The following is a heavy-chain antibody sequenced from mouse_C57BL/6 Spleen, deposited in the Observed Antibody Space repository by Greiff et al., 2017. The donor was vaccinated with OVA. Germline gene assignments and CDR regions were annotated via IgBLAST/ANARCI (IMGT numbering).Heavy chain of an antibody. CDR2: IDPSDSYT. CDR3: ARKIDYGSSPAWFAY. D-gene: IGHD1-1*01. Sequence: QVQLQQPGAELVKPGASVRLSCKASGYTFTSYWMQWVKQRPGQGLEWIGEIDPSDSYTNYNQKFKGKATLTVDTSSSTAYMQLSSLTSEDSAVYYCARKIDYGSSPAWFAYWGQGTLVTVSA. J-gene: IGHJ3*01. V-gene: IGHV1-50*01. CDR1: GYTFTSYW.